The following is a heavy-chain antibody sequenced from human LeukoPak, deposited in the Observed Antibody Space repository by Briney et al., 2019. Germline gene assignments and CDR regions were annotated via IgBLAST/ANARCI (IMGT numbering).Heavy chain of an antibody. J-gene: IGHJ4*02. CDR2: IYHSRST. CDR3: AGGHSSGWYYLN. D-gene: IGHD6-19*01. V-gene: IGHV4-38-2*02. CDR1: GYSISSGYY. Sequence: SQTLSLTCTVSGYSISSGYYWGRIRQPPGKGLEWIGSIYHSRSTYYNPSLKSRVTISVDTSKNEFSLKLSSVTAADTAVYYCAGGHSSGWYYLNWGQGTLVTVSS.